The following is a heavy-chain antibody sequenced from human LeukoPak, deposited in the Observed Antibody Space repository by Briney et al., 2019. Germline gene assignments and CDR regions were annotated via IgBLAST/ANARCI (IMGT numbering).Heavy chain of an antibody. D-gene: IGHD6-13*01. Sequence: GGTLRLSCAASGFTFSSYGMSWVRQAPGKGLEWVSAISGSGGSTHYADSVKGRFTISRDNSKNTLYLQMNSLRAEDTAVYYCAKGGAAAGNWGQGTLVTVPS. J-gene: IGHJ4*02. V-gene: IGHV3-23*01. CDR2: ISGSGGST. CDR3: AKGGAAAGN. CDR1: GFTFSSYG.